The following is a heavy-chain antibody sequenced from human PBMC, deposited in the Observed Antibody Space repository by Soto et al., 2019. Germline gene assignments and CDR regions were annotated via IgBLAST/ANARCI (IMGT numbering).Heavy chain of an antibody. V-gene: IGHV3-43*01. J-gene: IGHJ6*02. CDR1: GFTFDDYT. Sequence: PGGSLRLSCAASGFTFDDYTMHWVRQAPGKGLEWVSLISWDGGSTYYADSVKGRFTISRDNSKNSLYLQMNSLRTEDTALYYCAKDKGLNYYYGMAVWGQGTTVTVSS. CDR2: ISWDGGST. CDR3: AKDKGLNYYYGMAV.